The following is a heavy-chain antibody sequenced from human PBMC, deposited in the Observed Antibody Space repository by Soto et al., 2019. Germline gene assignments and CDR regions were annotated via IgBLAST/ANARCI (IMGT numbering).Heavy chain of an antibody. J-gene: IGHJ4*02. Sequence: QITVKESGLTLVKPTETLTLTCTFSGFSLNTFGMGVGWIRQPPGKALEWLALIYWDDDKRYSPSLRSRLTITWDTSRDQVDLTMTNMDPADTATYYCARLPRGVYDSGRLWEKFDYWGQGILVPVSS. CDR3: ARLPRGVYDSGRLWEKFDY. D-gene: IGHD5-12*01. V-gene: IGHV2-5*02. CDR1: GFSLNTFGMG. CDR2: IYWDDDK.